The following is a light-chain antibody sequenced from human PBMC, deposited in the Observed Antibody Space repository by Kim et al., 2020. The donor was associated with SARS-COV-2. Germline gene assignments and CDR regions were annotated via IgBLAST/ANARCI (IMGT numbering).Light chain of an antibody. CDR3: NSRDSSGNHLV. CDR2: GRN. CDR1: SLRNYY. V-gene: IGLV3-19*01. J-gene: IGLJ3*02. Sequence: ALGQTVRITLQGDSLRNYYASWYQQKPRQAPVVVIYGRNDRPSGIPDRFSGSNSGNTASLTITGAQAEDEANYYCNSRDSSGNHLVFGGGTQLTVL.